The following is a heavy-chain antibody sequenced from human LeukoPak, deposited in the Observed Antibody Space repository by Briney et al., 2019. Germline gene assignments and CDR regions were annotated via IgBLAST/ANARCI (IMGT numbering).Heavy chain of an antibody. D-gene: IGHD2-15*01. CDR2: IYYSGIT. CDR1: GASISSYY. Sequence: SETLSLTCTVSGASISSYYWSWIRQPPGKGLEWIGYIYYSGITNDNPSLKSRVTISVDTSKNQFSLKLSSVTAADTAVYYCARGDIRWYYFDYWGQGTLVTVSS. CDR3: ARGDIRWYYFDY. J-gene: IGHJ4*02. V-gene: IGHV4-59*01.